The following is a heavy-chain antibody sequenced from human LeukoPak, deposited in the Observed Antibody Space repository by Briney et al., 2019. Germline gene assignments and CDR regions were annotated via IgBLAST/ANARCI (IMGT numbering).Heavy chain of an antibody. CDR2: ISAYNGNT. CDR3: AAVTARLFDY. V-gene: IGHV1-18*01. J-gene: IGHJ4*02. Sequence: ASVKVSCKASGYTFTSYGISWVRQAPGQGLEWMGWISAYNGNTNYAQKLQGRVTMTEDTSTDTAYMELSSLRSEDTAVYYCAAVTARLFDYWGQGTLVTVSS. CDR1: GYTFTSYG. D-gene: IGHD2-21*02.